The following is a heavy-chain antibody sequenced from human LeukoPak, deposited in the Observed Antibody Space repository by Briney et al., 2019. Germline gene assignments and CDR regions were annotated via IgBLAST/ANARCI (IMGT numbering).Heavy chain of an antibody. CDR3: ARDRCSGGSCYSDY. V-gene: IGHV4-4*07. J-gene: IGHJ4*02. CDR1: GGSISSYH. Sequence: SETLSLTCTVSGGSISSYHWSWIRQPAGKGLEWIGRIYTSGSTNYNPSLKSRVTMSVDTSKNQFSLKLSSVTAADTAVYYCARDRCSGGSCYSDYWGQGTLVTVSS. D-gene: IGHD2-15*01. CDR2: IYTSGST.